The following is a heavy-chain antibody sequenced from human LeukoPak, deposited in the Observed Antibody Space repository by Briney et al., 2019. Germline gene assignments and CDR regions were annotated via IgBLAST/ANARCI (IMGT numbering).Heavy chain of an antibody. D-gene: IGHD6-19*01. Sequence: ASVKASCKASGYTFTGYYMHWVRQAPGQGLEWMGWINPNSGGTNYAQKFQGRVTMTRDTSTSTAYMELSRLRSDDTAVYYCARGSKRSQKYSSGPGGYWGQGTLVTVSS. J-gene: IGHJ4*02. V-gene: IGHV1-2*02. CDR3: ARGSKRSQKYSSGPGGY. CDR1: GYTFTGYY. CDR2: INPNSGGT.